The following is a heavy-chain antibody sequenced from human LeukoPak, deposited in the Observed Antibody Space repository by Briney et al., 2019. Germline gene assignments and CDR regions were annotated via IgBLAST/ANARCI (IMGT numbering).Heavy chain of an antibody. CDR3: ALPATGAYFYYYMEV. V-gene: IGHV1-18*01. J-gene: IGHJ6*03. CDR1: AYTPPNYG. Sequence: ASVKVSCKASAYTPPNYGITWVRQAAGRGLEWMGWISNYNGNTQYAQKFQGRVTMTTDTPTMTVYMELRSLRSNDTAVYYCALPATGAYFYYYMEVWRKGTMVTVSS. D-gene: IGHD2-2*01. CDR2: ISNYNGNT.